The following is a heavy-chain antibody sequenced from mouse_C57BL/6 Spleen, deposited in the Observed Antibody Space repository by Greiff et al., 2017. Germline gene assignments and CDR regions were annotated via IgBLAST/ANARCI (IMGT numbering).Heavy chain of an antibody. CDR2: INPNNGGT. V-gene: IGHV1-18*01. J-gene: IGHJ1*03. CDR1: GYTFTDYN. D-gene: IGHD1-1*01. CDR3: ARAPDYYGSSYWYCDV. Sequence: EVQVVESGPELVKPGASVKIPCKASGYTFTDYNMDWVKQSHGKSLEWIGDINPNNGGTIYNQKFKGKATLTVDKSSSTAYMELRSLTSEDTAVYYCARAPDYYGSSYWYCDVWGTGTTVTVSS.